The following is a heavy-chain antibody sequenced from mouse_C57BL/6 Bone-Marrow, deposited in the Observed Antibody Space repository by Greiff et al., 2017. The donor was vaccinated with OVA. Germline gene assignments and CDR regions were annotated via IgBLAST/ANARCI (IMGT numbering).Heavy chain of an antibody. CDR2: IDPENGDT. CDR1: GFNIKDDY. Sequence: VHVKQSGAELVRPGASVKLSCTASGFNIKDDYMHWVKQRPEQGLEWIGWIDPENGDTEYASKFQGKATITADTSSNTAYLQLSSLTSEDTAVYYCTTFKLGFDYWGQGTTLTVSS. V-gene: IGHV14-4*01. CDR3: TTFKLGFDY. D-gene: IGHD4-1*01. J-gene: IGHJ2*01.